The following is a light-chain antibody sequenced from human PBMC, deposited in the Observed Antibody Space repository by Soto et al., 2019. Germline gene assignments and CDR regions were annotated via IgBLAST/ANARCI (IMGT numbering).Light chain of an antibody. CDR2: GAS. CDR1: QSVSSSY. CDR3: QQYGSFSSLLT. V-gene: IGKV3-20*01. Sequence: EIVLTQSPGTLSLSPGERATLSCRASQSVSSSYLAWYQQKPGQAPRLLIYGASSRATGIPDRFSGSGSGTDFTLTISRLEPEDFAVYYCQQYGSFSSLLTFGGGTKVEIK. J-gene: IGKJ4*01.